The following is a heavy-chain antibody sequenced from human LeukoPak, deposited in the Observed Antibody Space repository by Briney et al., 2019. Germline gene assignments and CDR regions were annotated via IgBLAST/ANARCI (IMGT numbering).Heavy chain of an antibody. CDR3: ARLAAQDAFDI. Sequence: PGGSLRLSCAASGFTFSSYSMNWVRQAPGKGLEWVSSISSSSSYIYYADSVKGRFTISRDNAKNSLCLQMNSLRAEDTAVYYCARLAAQDAFDIWGQGTMVTVSS. CDR1: GFTFSSYS. J-gene: IGHJ3*02. V-gene: IGHV3-21*01. CDR2: ISSSSSYI. D-gene: IGHD6-25*01.